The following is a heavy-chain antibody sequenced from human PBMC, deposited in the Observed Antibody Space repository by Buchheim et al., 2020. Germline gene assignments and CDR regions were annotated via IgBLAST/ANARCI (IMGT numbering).Heavy chain of an antibody. CDR2: IYYSGST. Sequence: QVQLQESGPGLVKPSETLSLTCTVSGGSISSYYWSWIRQPPGKGLEWIGYIYYSGSTNYNPSLKSRVTISVDTYKNPFSLKLSSVTAADTAVYYCARQQRRDGYNMYYFDYWGQGTL. D-gene: IGHD5-24*01. CDR1: GGSISSYY. CDR3: ARQQRRDGYNMYYFDY. V-gene: IGHV4-59*01. J-gene: IGHJ4*02.